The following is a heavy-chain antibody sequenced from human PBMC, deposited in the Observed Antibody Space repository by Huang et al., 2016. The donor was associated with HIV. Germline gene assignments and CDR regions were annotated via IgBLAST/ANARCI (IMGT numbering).Heavy chain of an antibody. Sequence: QVHLVQSGAEVKKPGSSVRVSCTASGGSFKISGISWVRQAPGQGIEWLGGILARLWVANYEQRRSDRVTITARESTTTVYMNLTSLRPEDTAVYYCASGASYEIWTPYYSGWHYSMDVWGEGTTVTVSS. V-gene: IGHV1-69*13. CDR1: GGSFKISG. CDR2: ILARLWVA. D-gene: IGHD3-9*01. CDR3: ASGASYEIWTPYYSGWHYSMDV. J-gene: IGHJ6*03.